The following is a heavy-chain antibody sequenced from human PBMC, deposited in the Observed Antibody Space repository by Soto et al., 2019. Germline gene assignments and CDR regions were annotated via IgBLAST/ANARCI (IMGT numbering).Heavy chain of an antibody. CDR1: GGSVNGYY. CDR2: INHTGGT. Sequence: SETLSLTCAVYGGSVNGYYWNWIRQPPGKGLEWIGEINHTGGTHYNPSLKSRVTMSVDTSKNQFSLKLSSVTAADTAVYYCARWIAAAGTYFDYWGQGTLVTVSS. V-gene: IGHV4-34*10. CDR3: ARWIAAAGTYFDY. J-gene: IGHJ4*02. D-gene: IGHD6-13*01.